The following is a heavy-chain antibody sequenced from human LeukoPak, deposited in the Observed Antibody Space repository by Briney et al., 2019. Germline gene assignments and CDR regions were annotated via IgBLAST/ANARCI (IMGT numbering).Heavy chain of an antibody. V-gene: IGHV4-59*13. CDR3: ARSSYYYDSSGYYYDAFDI. Sequence: SETLSLPCTVSGASICVYYWSCIRQPPGRGLEWIVYVFDSGGANYNPSLKSRVTISVDTSKNQFSLKLSSVTAADTAVYYCARSSYYYDSSGYYYDAFDIWGQGTMVTVSS. CDR1: GASICVYY. J-gene: IGHJ3*02. D-gene: IGHD3-22*01. CDR2: VFDSGGA.